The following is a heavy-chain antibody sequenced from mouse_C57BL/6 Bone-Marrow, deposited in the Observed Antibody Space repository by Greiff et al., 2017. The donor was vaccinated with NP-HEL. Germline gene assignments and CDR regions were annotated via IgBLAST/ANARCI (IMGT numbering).Heavy chain of an antibody. Sequence: VQLQQSGAELVRPGASVKLSCTASGFNIKDYYMHWVKQRPEQGLEWIGRIDPEDGDTEYAPKFQGKATMTADTSSNTAYLQLSSLTSEDTAVYYCTTFLITTVVATVDYWGQGTTLTVSS. J-gene: IGHJ2*01. CDR1: GFNIKDYY. CDR3: TTFLITTVVATVDY. D-gene: IGHD1-1*01. CDR2: IDPEDGDT. V-gene: IGHV14-1*01.